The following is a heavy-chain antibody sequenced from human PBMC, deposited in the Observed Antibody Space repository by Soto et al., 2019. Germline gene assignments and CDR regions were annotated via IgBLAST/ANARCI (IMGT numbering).Heavy chain of an antibody. Sequence: QVQLQESGPGLVKPSETLSLTCTVSGGSINSYCWSWIRQPPGKGLEWIAYIFDSGNANYKPALKSPVTISVDTSKNQFSLKLTSVTAADTAVYYCARHRRTTVAKFYFDNWGQGALVTVSS. V-gene: IGHV4-59*08. J-gene: IGHJ4*02. CDR3: ARHRRTTVAKFYFDN. CDR1: GGSINSYC. D-gene: IGHD4-4*01. CDR2: IFDSGNA.